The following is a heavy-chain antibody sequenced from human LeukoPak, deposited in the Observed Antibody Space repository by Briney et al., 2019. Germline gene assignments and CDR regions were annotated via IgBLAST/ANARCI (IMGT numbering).Heavy chain of an antibody. CDR3: ARGALLEWLLPFDY. CDR1: GGSFSGYY. V-gene: IGHV4-34*01. CDR2: INHSGST. J-gene: IGHJ4*02. Sequence: KPSETLSLTCAVYGGSFSGYYWSWIRQPPVKGLDWIGEINHSGSTNYNPSLTSRVTISVDTSKNQFSLKLSSVTAADTAVYYCARGALLEWLLPFDYWGQGTLVTVSS. D-gene: IGHD3-3*01.